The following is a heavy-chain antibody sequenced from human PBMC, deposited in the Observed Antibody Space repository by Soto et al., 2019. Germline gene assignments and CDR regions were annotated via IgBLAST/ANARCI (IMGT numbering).Heavy chain of an antibody. D-gene: IGHD5-12*01. CDR2: IKQDGNEE. Sequence: EAQLVESGGGLVQPGGSLRLSCAASGFTFSSYWMSWVRQAPGKGLEWVANIKQDGNEESYVDSVKGRFTISRDNTKNSLFLQMNSLRAEDTAVYYCASWGFIVATNWYFDLWGSGTLVTVSS. J-gene: IGHJ2*01. CDR3: ASWGFIVATNWYFDL. CDR1: GFTFSSYW. V-gene: IGHV3-7*01.